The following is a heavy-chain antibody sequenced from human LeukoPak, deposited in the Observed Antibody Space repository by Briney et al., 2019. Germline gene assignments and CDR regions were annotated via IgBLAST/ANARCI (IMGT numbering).Heavy chain of an antibody. V-gene: IGHV1-2*02. D-gene: IGHD2-15*01. CDR1: GYSFTDYY. CDR2: INPNSGGT. Sequence: ASVKVSCKASGYSFTDYYIHWVRQAPGQGLEWMGWINPNSGGTKYAQKFQGRVTMTRDTSTSAAYVELSRLTSDDTAMYYCATLGSPNFDNWGQGTLVTVSS. CDR3: ATLGSPNFDN. J-gene: IGHJ4*02.